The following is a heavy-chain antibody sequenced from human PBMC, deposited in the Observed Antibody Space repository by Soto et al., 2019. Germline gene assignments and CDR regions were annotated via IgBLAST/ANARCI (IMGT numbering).Heavy chain of an antibody. CDR3: ARRSSGYDFAGGDYYYGMDV. Sequence: QVQLVQSGAEVKKPGSSVKVSCKASGGTFSSYTISWVRQAPGQGLEWMGRIIPILGIANYAQKFQGRVTITADKSTSTAYMELSSLRREDTAVYYCARRSSGYDFAGGDYYYGMDVWGQGTTVTVAS. CDR2: IIPILGIA. CDR1: GGTFSSYT. J-gene: IGHJ6*02. D-gene: IGHD3-22*01. V-gene: IGHV1-69*02.